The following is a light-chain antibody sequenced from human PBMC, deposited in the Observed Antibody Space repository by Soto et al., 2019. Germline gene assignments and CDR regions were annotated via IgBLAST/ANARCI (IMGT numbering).Light chain of an antibody. Sequence: QSALTQTASVSGSPGQSVTISCTGASSDVGGNDYVSWYQQHPGKAPKLILYEVNNRPSGVSNHFSGSKSGNTASLIISGLKADDEADYYCSSYSPTSTLVFGSGTKLTVL. CDR1: SSDVGGNDY. CDR2: EVN. CDR3: SSYSPTSTLV. V-gene: IGLV2-14*01. J-gene: IGLJ1*01.